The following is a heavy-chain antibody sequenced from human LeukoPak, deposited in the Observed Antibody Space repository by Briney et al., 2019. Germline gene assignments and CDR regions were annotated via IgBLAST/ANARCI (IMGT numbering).Heavy chain of an antibody. D-gene: IGHD3-22*01. CDR3: ARSEYYYDSSGSGAFDI. CDR1: GGTFSSYA. Sequence: SVKVSCKASGGTFSSYAISWVRQAPGQGLEWMGRIIPILGIANYAQKFQGRVTITADKSTSTAYMELSSLRSEDTAVYYCARSEYYYDSSGSGAFDIWGQGTMVTVSS. J-gene: IGHJ3*02. CDR2: IIPILGIA. V-gene: IGHV1-69*04.